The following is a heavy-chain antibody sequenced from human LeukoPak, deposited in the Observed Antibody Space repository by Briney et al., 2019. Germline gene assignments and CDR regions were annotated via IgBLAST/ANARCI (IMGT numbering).Heavy chain of an antibody. J-gene: IGHJ5*02. V-gene: IGHV3-48*01. CDR2: ISGNSHII. Sequence: LPGGSLTLSCEASGFTFNTYSMNWVRQAPGKGREWVSYISGNSHIIYYADSMTGRFSISRDNAKNTLYLKMNSLRAGDTAVYCCAKSPSGYYGPGSKGGAWGQGTLVTVSS. CDR1: GFTFNTYS. D-gene: IGHD3-10*01. CDR3: AKSPSGYYGPGSKGGA.